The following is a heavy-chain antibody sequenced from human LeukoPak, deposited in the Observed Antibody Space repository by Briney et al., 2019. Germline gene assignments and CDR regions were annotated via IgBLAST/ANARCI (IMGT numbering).Heavy chain of an antibody. CDR1: GYTFTSYY. CDR2: INPSGGST. J-gene: IGHJ5*02. V-gene: IGHV1-46*01. CDR3: ARDKIKWGVAATTTSGWFDP. Sequence: ASVKVSCMASGYTFTSYYMHWVRQAPGQGLEWMGIINPSGGSTSYAQKFQGRVTMTRDTSTSTVYMELSSLRSEDTAVYYCARDKIKWGVAATTTSGWFDPWGQGTLVTVSS. D-gene: IGHD2-15*01.